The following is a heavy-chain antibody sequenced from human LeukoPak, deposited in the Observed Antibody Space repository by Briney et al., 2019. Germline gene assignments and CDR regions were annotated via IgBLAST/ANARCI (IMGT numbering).Heavy chain of an antibody. D-gene: IGHD2-2*01. CDR2: ISSSGSTI. CDR3: ARQSIVVVPAEIDY. Sequence: PGGSLRLSCAASGFTFSSYEMNWVRQAPGKGLEWVSYISSSGSTIYYADSVKGRFTISRDNAKNSLYLQMNSLRAGDTAVYYCARQSIVVVPAEIDYWGQGTLVTVSS. CDR1: GFTFSSYE. J-gene: IGHJ4*02. V-gene: IGHV3-48*03.